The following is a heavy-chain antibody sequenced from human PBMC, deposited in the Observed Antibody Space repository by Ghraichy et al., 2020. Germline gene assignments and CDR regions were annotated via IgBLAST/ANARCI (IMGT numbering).Heavy chain of an antibody. Sequence: SETPSLTCTVSGDSVSSGRYYWTWIRQPPGKGLEWIGYVYNSVNTKYNPSLKTRVTISVDTSKNQFSLNLTSVTAADTAVYYCARSTVSRFDPWGQGTLVTGSS. J-gene: IGHJ5*02. D-gene: IGHD4-17*01. CDR3: ARSTVSRFDP. CDR2: VYNSVNT. V-gene: IGHV4-61*01. CDR1: GDSVSSGRYY.